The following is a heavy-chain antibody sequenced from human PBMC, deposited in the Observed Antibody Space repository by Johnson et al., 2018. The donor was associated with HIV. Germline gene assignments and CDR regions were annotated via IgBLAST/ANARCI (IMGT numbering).Heavy chain of an antibody. CDR3: TPGWRDDAFDI. CDR1: GFTFSDYY. D-gene: IGHD5-24*01. Sequence: QVQLVESGGGLVKPGGSLRLSCAASGFTFSDYYVSWIRQAPGQGLEWISYISSSGNIKYYTDSVKGRFTISRDNTKNTLFLQMNSLRVEDTAVYYCTPGWRDDAFDIWGQGTMVTVSS. V-gene: IGHV3-11*01. CDR2: ISSSGNIK. J-gene: IGHJ3*02.